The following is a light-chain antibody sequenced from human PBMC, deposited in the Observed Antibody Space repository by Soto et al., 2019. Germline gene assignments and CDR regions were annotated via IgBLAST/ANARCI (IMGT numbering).Light chain of an antibody. J-gene: IGLJ2*01. Sequence: QSVRTQPASVSGSPGGSITISCTGTSSDVGSYNLVSWYQQHPGKAPKLMIYEVSKRPSGVSNRFSGSKSGNTASLTISGLQAEDEADYYCCSYAGSSTLVFGGGTKVTVL. CDR2: EVS. CDR3: CSYAGSSTLV. V-gene: IGLV2-23*02. CDR1: SSDVGSYNL.